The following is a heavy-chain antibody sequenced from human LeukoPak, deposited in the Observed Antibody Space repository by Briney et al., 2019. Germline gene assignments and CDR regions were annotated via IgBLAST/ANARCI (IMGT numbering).Heavy chain of an antibody. V-gene: IGHV1-2*02. CDR1: GFTFSAYY. J-gene: IGHJ3*02. CDR2: INPYSGGT. Sequence: ASVKVSCKASGFTFSAYYMHWVRQAPGQWPEWMGWINPYSGGTKYAQRFQGRVTMTLDTSISTAYMEQIRLRSDDTAVYFCARSFNWNDPLNDAFDIWGQGTMVTVSS. D-gene: IGHD1-1*01. CDR3: ARSFNWNDPLNDAFDI.